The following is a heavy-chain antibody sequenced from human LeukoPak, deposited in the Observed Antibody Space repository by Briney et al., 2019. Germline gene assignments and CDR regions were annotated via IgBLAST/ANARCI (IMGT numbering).Heavy chain of an antibody. Sequence: PSGTLSLTCTVSGGSISSGSYYWSWIRQPPGKGLEWIGYIYGSGSTDYNPSLKSRVTISIDTSKNQLYLKVTSVTAADTAVYYCARGSTRYEAWGQGTLVTVSS. CDR1: GGSISSGSYY. J-gene: IGHJ5*02. CDR3: ARGSTRYEA. D-gene: IGHD2-2*01. V-gene: IGHV4-61*01. CDR2: IYGSGST.